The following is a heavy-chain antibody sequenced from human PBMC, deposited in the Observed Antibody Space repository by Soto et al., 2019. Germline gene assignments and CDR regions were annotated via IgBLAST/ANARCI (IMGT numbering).Heavy chain of an antibody. D-gene: IGHD3-10*01. Sequence: EVQLLESGGGLVQPGGSLRLSCAASGFTFSSYAMSWVRQAPGKGLEWVSAISGSGGSTYYADSVKGRFTTSRDNSKNTLYLPMNSRRAEDTAVYYCAKEPTITMVRGVIISPFDYWGQGTLVTVSS. J-gene: IGHJ4*02. CDR2: ISGSGGST. CDR3: AKEPTITMVRGVIISPFDY. V-gene: IGHV3-23*01. CDR1: GFTFSSYA.